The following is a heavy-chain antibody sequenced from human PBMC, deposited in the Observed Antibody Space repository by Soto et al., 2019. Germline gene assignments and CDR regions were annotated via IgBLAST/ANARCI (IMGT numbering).Heavy chain of an antibody. CDR2: IIPIFGTA. Sequence: SVKVSCKASGGTFSSYAISWVRQAPGQGLEWMGGIIPIFGTANYAQKFQGRVTITADESTSTAYMELSSLRPEDTAVYYCAVEFSSSWTDAFDIWGQGTRVTVS. CDR3: AVEFSSSWTDAFDI. V-gene: IGHV1-69*13. J-gene: IGHJ3*02. D-gene: IGHD6-13*01. CDR1: GGTFSSYA.